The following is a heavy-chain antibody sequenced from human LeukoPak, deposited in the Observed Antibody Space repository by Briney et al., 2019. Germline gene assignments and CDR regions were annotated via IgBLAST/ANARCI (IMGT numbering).Heavy chain of an antibody. D-gene: IGHD3-3*01. Sequence: PSETLSLTCTVSGGSISSGGYYWSWIRQHPGKGLEWIGYIYYSGSTYYNPSLKSRVTISVDTSKNQFSLKLSSVTAADTAVYYCARVLRFSNSHRYVVCDYWGQGTLVTVSS. CDR1: GGSISSGGYY. V-gene: IGHV4-31*03. CDR2: IYYSGST. J-gene: IGHJ4*02. CDR3: ARVLRFSNSHRYVVCDY.